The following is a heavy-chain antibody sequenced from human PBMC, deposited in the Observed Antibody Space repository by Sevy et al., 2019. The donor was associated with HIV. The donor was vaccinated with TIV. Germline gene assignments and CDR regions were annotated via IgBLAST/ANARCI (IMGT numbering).Heavy chain of an antibody. Sequence: GGSLRLSCVASGFPFSSYEMNWVRQAPGKGLEWISYISSSGSNIYYSGSVKGRFTISRDNAKNSLYLQMNSLRAEDTALYYCARDLPPSATTVAHFDYWGQGTLVTVSS. D-gene: IGHD4-17*01. CDR3: ARDLPPSATTVAHFDY. J-gene: IGHJ4*02. CDR2: ISSSGSNI. V-gene: IGHV3-48*03. CDR1: GFPFSSYE.